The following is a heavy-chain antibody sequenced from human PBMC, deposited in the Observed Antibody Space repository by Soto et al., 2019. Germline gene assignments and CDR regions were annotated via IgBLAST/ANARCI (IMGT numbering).Heavy chain of an antibody. J-gene: IGHJ5*02. CDR1: GYTFTSYD. Sequence: ASVKVSCKASGYTFTSYDINWVRQAPGQGLEWMGWMNPNSGNTGYAQKFQGRVTMTRDTSISTAYLELSSLTSDDTAVYYCAREDIVVVPPSRPFDPWDQGTLVTVSS. CDR2: MNPNSGNT. V-gene: IGHV1-8*01. D-gene: IGHD2-2*01. CDR3: AREDIVVVPPSRPFDP.